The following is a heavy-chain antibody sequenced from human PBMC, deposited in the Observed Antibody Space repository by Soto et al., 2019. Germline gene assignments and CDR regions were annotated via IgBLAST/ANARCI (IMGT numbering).Heavy chain of an antibody. CDR1: GGSISSGGYY. J-gene: IGHJ3*02. V-gene: IGHV4-31*03. Sequence: PSETLSLTCTVSGGSISSGGYYWSWIRQHPGKGLEWIGSIYYRGSTFYNSSLKSRVTISVDTSKNQFSLKLSSVTAADTAVYYCARGWVARTYDAFDIWGQRTMVTVSS. CDR2: IYYRGST. CDR3: ARGWVARTYDAFDI. D-gene: IGHD2-15*01.